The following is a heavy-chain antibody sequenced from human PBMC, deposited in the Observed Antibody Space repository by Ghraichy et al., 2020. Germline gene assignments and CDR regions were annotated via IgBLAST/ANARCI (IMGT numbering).Heavy chain of an antibody. V-gene: IGHV3-30-3*01. Sequence: GGSLRLSCAASGFTFSSYAMHWVRQAPGKGLEWVAVISYDGSNKYYADSVKGRFTISRDNSKNTLYLQMNSLRAEDTAVYYCARDKGRRVDGSGSYYYYYYYMDVWGKGTTVTVSS. CDR3: ARDKGRRVDGSGSYYYYYYYMDV. CDR2: ISYDGSNK. J-gene: IGHJ6*03. D-gene: IGHD3-10*01. CDR1: GFTFSSYA.